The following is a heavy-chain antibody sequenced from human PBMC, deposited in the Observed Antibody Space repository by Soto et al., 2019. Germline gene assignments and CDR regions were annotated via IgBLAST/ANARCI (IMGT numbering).Heavy chain of an antibody. J-gene: IGHJ4*02. D-gene: IGHD6-19*01. CDR2: IIDSGGAT. CDR1: GFTFSNYA. V-gene: IGHV3-23*01. Sequence: GGSLRLSCVASGFTFSNYAMSWVRQAPGKGLEWVSAIIDSGGATYYADSVKDRFIISRDNSKNTLYLQMHSLRAEDTALYYCAMVKVAANYWGQGT. CDR3: AMVKVAANY.